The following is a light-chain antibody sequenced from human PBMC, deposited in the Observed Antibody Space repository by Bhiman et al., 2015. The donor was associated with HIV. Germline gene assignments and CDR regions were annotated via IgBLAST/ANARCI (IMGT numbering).Light chain of an antibody. CDR2: EVN. CDR1: ISDVGFYNY. Sequence: QSALTQPPSASGSPGQSVTISCTGTISDVGFYNYVSWYQHHPGKAPKLMIYEVNKRPSGVPDRFSGSKSDTTASLTISRLQAEDEADYYCCSYAGTSPHYVFGTGTKVTVL. CDR3: CSYAGTSPHYV. V-gene: IGLV2-8*01. J-gene: IGLJ1*01.